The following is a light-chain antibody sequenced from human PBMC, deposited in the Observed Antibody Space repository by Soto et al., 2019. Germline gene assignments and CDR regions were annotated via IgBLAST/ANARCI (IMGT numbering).Light chain of an antibody. CDR3: QQSDSTPYT. Sequence: DIQMTQSPSTLSASVGDSVTITCRASQSISSWLAWYQQKPGKAPKLLIYKASSLESGVPSRFSGSGSGTEFTLTISSLQPDDFATYYCQQSDSTPYTFGQGTKVEI. CDR2: KAS. V-gene: IGKV1-5*03. CDR1: QSISSW. J-gene: IGKJ2*01.